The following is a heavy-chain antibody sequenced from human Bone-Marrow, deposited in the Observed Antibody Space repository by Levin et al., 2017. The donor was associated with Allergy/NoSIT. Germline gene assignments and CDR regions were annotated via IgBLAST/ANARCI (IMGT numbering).Heavy chain of an antibody. J-gene: IGHJ5*02. CDR1: GGTFSSYA. CDR2: IIPIFGTA. D-gene: IGHD3-3*01. CDR3: ARSITIFGVVTTFRWFDP. V-gene: IGHV1-69*06. Sequence: KISCQASGGTFSSYAISWVRQAPGQGLEWMGGIIPIFGTANYAQKFQGRVTITADKSTSTAYMELSSLRSEDTAVYYCARSITIFGVVTTFRWFDPWGQGTLVTVSS.